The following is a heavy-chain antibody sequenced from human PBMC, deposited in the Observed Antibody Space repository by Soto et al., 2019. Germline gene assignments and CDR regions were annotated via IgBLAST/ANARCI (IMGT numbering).Heavy chain of an antibody. CDR3: AISRYSSSWYYFDY. CDR1: VFTFSSYA. CDR2: ISGRGDNT. Sequence: GGALRLSCAASVFTFSSYAMSWVRQAPGKGLEWVSAISGRGDNTYYADSVKGRFTISRDNSKNTLYLQMNSLRAEDTAVYYCAISRYSSSWYYFDYWGQGTLVTVSS. D-gene: IGHD6-13*01. V-gene: IGHV3-23*01. J-gene: IGHJ4*02.